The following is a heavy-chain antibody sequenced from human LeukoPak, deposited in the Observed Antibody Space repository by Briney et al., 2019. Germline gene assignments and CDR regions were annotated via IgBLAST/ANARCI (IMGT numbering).Heavy chain of an antibody. V-gene: IGHV4-4*07. Sequence: SETLSLTCTVSGGSISSYYWSWIRQPAGKGLEWIGRIYTSGSTNYNPSLKSRVTISVDTSKNQYSLKLSSVTAADTAVYYCASGDSAAAGTHLYDYWGQGTLVTVSS. CDR3: ASGDSAAAGTHLYDY. D-gene: IGHD6-13*01. CDR2: IYTSGST. CDR1: GGSISSYY. J-gene: IGHJ4*02.